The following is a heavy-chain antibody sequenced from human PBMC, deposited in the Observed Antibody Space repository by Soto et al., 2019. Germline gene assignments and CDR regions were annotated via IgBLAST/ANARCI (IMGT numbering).Heavy chain of an antibody. D-gene: IGHD5-18*01. V-gene: IGHV3-30-3*01. Sequence: GGSLRLSCAASGFTFSSYAMHWVRQAPGKGLEWVAVISYDGSNKYYADSVKGRFTISRDNSKNTLYLQMNSLRAEDTAVYYCARVGRRYSYGSNWFDPWGRGTLVTVSS. CDR3: ARVGRRYSYGSNWFDP. CDR1: GFTFSSYA. CDR2: ISYDGSNK. J-gene: IGHJ5*02.